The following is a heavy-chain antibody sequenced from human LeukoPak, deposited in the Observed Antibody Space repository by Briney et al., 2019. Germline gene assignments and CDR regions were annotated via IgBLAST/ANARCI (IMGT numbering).Heavy chain of an antibody. J-gene: IGHJ4*02. V-gene: IGHV3-48*01. CDR1: GLTFSSYS. D-gene: IGHD6-19*01. CDR2: ISGSSNAI. CDR3: ARDRFSWSYRGWYSADY. Sequence: PGGSLRLSCAASGLTFSSYSMNWVRQAPGKGLEWVAYISGSSNAIYYADSVKGRFTIPRDNAKNSLFLQMVNLRAEDTAVYYCARDRFSWSYRGWYSADYWGQGTLVTVSS.